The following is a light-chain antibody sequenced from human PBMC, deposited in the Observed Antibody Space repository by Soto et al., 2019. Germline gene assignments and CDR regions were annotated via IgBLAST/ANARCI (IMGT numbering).Light chain of an antibody. CDR3: QQYNNRPSLT. CDR2: GAS. Sequence: EIVMTQSPATLSVSPGERATLSCRASQSVSSNLVWYQQKPGQAPRLLIYGASTRATSIPARFSGSGSGTEFTLTISSLQSEDFAVYYCQQYNNRPSLTFGGGTKVQIK. J-gene: IGKJ4*01. CDR1: QSVSSN. V-gene: IGKV3-15*01.